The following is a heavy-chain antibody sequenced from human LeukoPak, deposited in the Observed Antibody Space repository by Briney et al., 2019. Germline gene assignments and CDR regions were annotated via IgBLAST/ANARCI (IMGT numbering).Heavy chain of an antibody. V-gene: IGHV3-30-3*01. D-gene: IGHD6-19*01. CDR1: GFTFSSYA. Sequence: GRSLRLSCAASGFTFSSYAMHWVRQAPGKGLEWVAVISYDGSNKYYADSVKGRFTISRDNSKNTLYLQMNSLRAEDTAVYYCARDYSSGWYCLDYWGQGTLVTVSS. CDR3: ARDYSSGWYCLDY. J-gene: IGHJ4*02. CDR2: ISYDGSNK.